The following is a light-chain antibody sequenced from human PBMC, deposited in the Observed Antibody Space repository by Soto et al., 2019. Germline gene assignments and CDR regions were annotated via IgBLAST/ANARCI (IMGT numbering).Light chain of an antibody. J-gene: IGKJ4*01. CDR3: QQYNIYPLT. Sequence: DVQMTQSPSSLSASVGDRVTITCRASQDINSYLAWYQQKPGNAPKSLIYAASSLQTGVPSSFGGSESGTDFTLTISNLQPEDSATYYCQQYNIYPLTFGGGTKVEIK. CDR1: QDINSY. V-gene: IGKV1D-16*01. CDR2: AAS.